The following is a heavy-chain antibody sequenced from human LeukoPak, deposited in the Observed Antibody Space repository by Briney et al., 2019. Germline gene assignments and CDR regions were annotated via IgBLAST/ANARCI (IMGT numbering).Heavy chain of an antibody. CDR3: TRVDYYSSEGY. CDR1: GDSIASTIYY. CDR2: IYYSGST. D-gene: IGHD3-10*01. J-gene: IGHJ4*02. V-gene: IGHV4-39*07. Sequence: KTSETLSLTCSASGDSIASTIYYWGWIRQPPGKGLEWIGNIYYSGSTYYTPSLKSRVIISIDTSKNQFSLRLSSVTAADMAVYYCTRVDYYSSEGYWGQGTLVTVSS.